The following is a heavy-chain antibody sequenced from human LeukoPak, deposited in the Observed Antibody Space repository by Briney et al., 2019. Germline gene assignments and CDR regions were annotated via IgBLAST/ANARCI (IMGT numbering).Heavy chain of an antibody. Sequence: SETLSLTCTVSGGSISSYYWSWIRQPPGKGLECIGYIYYSGSTNYNPSLKSRVTISIDTSKNQFSLKLSSVTAADTAVYYCARGSAGGWLQEGDYWGQGTLVTVSS. J-gene: IGHJ4*02. CDR2: IYYSGST. V-gene: IGHV4-59*01. D-gene: IGHD5-24*01. CDR1: GGSISSYY. CDR3: ARGSAGGWLQEGDY.